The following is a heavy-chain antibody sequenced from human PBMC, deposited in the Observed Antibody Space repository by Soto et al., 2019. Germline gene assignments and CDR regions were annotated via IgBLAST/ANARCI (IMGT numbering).Heavy chain of an antibody. CDR3: ASGSSSEGDY. D-gene: IGHD6-6*01. J-gene: IGHJ4*02. CDR2: IDPSDAYT. V-gene: IGHV5-10-1*01. Sequence: PRESLKISCKGSGYSFTSYWISWVRQMPGKGLEWMGRIDPSDAYTNYSPSFQGHVTISADKSISTAYLQWSSLKASDTAMYYCASGSSSEGDYWGQGTLVTVSS. CDR1: GYSFTSYW.